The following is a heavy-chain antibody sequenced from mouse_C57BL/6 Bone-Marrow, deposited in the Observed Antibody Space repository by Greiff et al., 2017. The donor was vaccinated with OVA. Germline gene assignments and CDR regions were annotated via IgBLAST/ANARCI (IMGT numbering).Heavy chain of an antibody. D-gene: IGHD1-1*01. CDR2: INSDGGST. J-gene: IGHJ4*01. CDR1: EYEFPSHD. V-gene: IGHV5-2*01. CDR3: ARHLKGNGSSYDYAMDY. Sequence: DVKLVESGGGLVQPGESLKLSCESNEYEFPSHDMSWVRKTPEKRLELVAAINSDGGSTYYPDTMERRFIISRDNTKKTLYLQMSSLRSEDTALYYCARHLKGNGSSYDYAMDYWGQGTSVTVSS.